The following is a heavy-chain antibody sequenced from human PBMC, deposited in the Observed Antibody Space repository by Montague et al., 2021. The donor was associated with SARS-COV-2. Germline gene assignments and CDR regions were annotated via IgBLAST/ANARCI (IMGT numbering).Heavy chain of an antibody. CDR3: ARWRWQQSEFDY. CDR1: GFTFNSYT. CDR2: ISGSGADI. D-gene: IGHD5-24*01. Sequence: SLRLSCAASGFTFNSYTMNWVRQAPGKGLEWVASISGSGADIYHAPSLKGRFTISRDNARNSLFLQMSSLRADDTALYYCARWRWQQSEFDYWGQGTLVTVSS. J-gene: IGHJ4*02. V-gene: IGHV3-21*06.